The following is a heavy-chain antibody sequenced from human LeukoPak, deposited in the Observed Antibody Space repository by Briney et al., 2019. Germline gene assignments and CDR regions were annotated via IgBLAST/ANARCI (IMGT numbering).Heavy chain of an antibody. D-gene: IGHD4-17*01. CDR1: GFTFSSYG. CDR2: IWYDGSNT. J-gene: IGHJ4*02. Sequence: PGGSLRPSCAASGFTFSSYGMHWVRQAPGKGLEWVAAIWYDGSNTYYADSVKGRFTISRDNSKNTLYLQMNSLRAEDPAVYYWARSLNGDPPDFDYWGEGTLVSV. V-gene: IGHV3-33*03. CDR3: ARSLNGDPPDFDY.